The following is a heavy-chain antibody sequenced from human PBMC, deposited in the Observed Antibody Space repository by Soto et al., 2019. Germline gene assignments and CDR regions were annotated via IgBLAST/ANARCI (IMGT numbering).Heavy chain of an antibody. J-gene: IGHJ2*01. Sequence: GGSLRLSCAASGFTFSSYAMHWVRQAPGKGLEWVAVISYDGSNKYYADSVKGRFTISRDNSKNTLYLQMNSLRAEDTAVYYCARDLTTVTTPWYFDLWGRGTLVTVSS. V-gene: IGHV3-30-3*01. D-gene: IGHD4-17*01. CDR1: GFTFSSYA. CDR2: ISYDGSNK. CDR3: ARDLTTVTTPWYFDL.